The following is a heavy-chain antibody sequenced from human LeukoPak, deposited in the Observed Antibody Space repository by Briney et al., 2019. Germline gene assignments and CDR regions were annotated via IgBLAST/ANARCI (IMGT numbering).Heavy chain of an antibody. D-gene: IGHD1-26*01. CDR3: AGYGGSYPYYMDV. V-gene: IGHV3-66*01. Sequence: GSLRLSCAASAFSVSTNYMSWVRQAPGKGLEWVSVIYTVGTTHYADSVKSRCTISRDTSTNTLYLQLNTLRAEDTATYYCAGYGGSYPYYMDVWGKGTTVTISS. CDR2: IYTVGTT. CDR1: AFSVSTNY. J-gene: IGHJ6*03.